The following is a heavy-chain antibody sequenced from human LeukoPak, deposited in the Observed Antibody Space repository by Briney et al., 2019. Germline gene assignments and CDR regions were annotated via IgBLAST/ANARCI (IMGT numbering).Heavy chain of an antibody. CDR2: IKQDESEK. V-gene: IGHV3-7*01. CDR3: ARDYDFWSGYYYY. D-gene: IGHD3-3*01. J-gene: IGHJ4*02. Sequence: GGSLRLSCAASGFTFSNYGMTWVRRAPGKGLEWVANIKQDESEKHYVDSVRGRFTISRDNAKNSLYLQMNSLRAEDTAVYYCARDYDFWSGYYYYWGQGTLVTVSS. CDR1: GFTFSNYG.